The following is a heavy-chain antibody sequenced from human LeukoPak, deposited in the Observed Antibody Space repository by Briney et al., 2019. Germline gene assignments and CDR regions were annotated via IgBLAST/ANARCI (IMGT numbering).Heavy chain of an antibody. CDR3: AKDSPYYYDSSGYSDY. D-gene: IGHD3-22*01. Sequence: GGSLRLSCAASGFTFSSYAMSWVRQAPGKGLEWVSAISGSGGSTSFSDSVKGRFTIFSDNSTSTLYLQMNSLRAEDTAVYYCAKDSPYYYDSSGYSDYWGQGTLVTVLS. V-gene: IGHV3-23*01. CDR2: ISGSGGST. CDR1: GFTFSSYA. J-gene: IGHJ4*02.